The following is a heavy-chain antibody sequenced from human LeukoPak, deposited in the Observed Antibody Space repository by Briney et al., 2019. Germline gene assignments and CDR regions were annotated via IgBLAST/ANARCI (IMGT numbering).Heavy chain of an antibody. CDR3: ARDRRFHWFDP. Sequence: PSETLSLTCTVSGGSISSYYWSWIRQPPGKGLEWIGYIYYSGSTNYNPSLKSRVTISVDTSKNQFSLKLSSVTAADTAVYYCARDRRFHWFDPWGQGTLVTVSS. V-gene: IGHV4-59*01. J-gene: IGHJ5*02. CDR2: IYYSGST. CDR1: GGSISSYY.